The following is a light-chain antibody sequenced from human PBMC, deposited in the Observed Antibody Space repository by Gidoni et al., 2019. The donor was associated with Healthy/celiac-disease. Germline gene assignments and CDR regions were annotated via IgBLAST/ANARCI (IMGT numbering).Light chain of an antibody. J-gene: IGLJ2*01. CDR3: CSYAGSSTPV. V-gene: IGLV2-23*01. CDR1: SSDVGSYNL. CDR2: EGS. Sequence: QSALIQPASVSGSPGQSITISCTGTSSDVGSYNLVSWYQQHPGKAPKLMIYEGSKRPSGVSNRFSGSKSGNTASLTISGLQAEDEADYYCCSYAGSSTPVFGGGTKLTVL.